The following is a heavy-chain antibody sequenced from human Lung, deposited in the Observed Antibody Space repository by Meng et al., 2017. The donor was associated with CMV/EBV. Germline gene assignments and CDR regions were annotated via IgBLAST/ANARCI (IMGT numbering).Heavy chain of an antibody. CDR3: ARIRDSSGWFSSYYFDD. D-gene: IGHD6-19*01. V-gene: IGHV2-26*01. J-gene: IGHJ4*02. CDR2: IFSNDEK. Sequence: SGPXLVXPTETLTLTCTVSGFSLSNARMGVSWIRQPPGKALEWLAHIFSNDEKSYSTSLKSRLTISKDTSKSQVVLTMTNMDPVDTATYYCARIRDSSGWFSSYYFDDWXQGTLVTVSS. CDR1: GFSLSNARMG.